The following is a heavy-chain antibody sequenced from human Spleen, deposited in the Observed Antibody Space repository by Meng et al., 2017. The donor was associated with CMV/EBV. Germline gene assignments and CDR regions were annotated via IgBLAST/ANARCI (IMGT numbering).Heavy chain of an antibody. CDR2: ISSSGGTI. J-gene: IGHJ6*02. Sequence: GGSLRLSCEGSGFTFRSFEMNWVRQAPGKGLEWVAYISSSGGTIHYADSVKGRFTISRDNAKKPLYVQMNNLRAEDTAVYYCAREVEPAALYLSYYGMDVWGQGTTVTVSS. D-gene: IGHD2-2*01. V-gene: IGHV3-48*03. CDR3: AREVEPAALYLSYYGMDV. CDR1: GFTFRSFE.